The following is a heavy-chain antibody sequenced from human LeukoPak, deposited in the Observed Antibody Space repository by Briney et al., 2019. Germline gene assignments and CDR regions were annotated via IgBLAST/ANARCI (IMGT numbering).Heavy chain of an antibody. D-gene: IGHD5-18*01. Sequence: GASVKVSCKASGYTFTSYGISWVRQAPGQGLEWMGGIIPIFGTANYAQKFQGRVTITADESTSTAYMELSSLRSEDTAVYYCARVISYGYNAFDIWGQGTMVTVSS. CDR2: IIPIFGTA. CDR3: ARVISYGYNAFDI. V-gene: IGHV1-69*13. J-gene: IGHJ3*02. CDR1: GYTFTSYG.